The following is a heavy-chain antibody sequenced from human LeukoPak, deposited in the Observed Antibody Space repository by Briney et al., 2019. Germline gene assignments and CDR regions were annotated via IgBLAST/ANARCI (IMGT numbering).Heavy chain of an antibody. D-gene: IGHD3-10*01. V-gene: IGHV3-30-3*01. CDR1: GFTFSSYA. J-gene: IGHJ6*02. CDR3: ARDPTYYYGSGTIYYYYGMDV. CDR2: ISYDGSNK. Sequence: PGVSLRLSCAASGFTFSSYAMHWVRQAPGKGLEWVAVISYDGSNKYHADSVKGRFTISRNNSKNTLYLQMNSLRAEDTAVYYCARDPTYYYGSGTIYYYYGMDVWGQGTTVTVSS.